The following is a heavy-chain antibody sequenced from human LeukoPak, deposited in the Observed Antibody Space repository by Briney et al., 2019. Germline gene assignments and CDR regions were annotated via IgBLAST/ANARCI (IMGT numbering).Heavy chain of an antibody. CDR3: AKDRVDIVATIPSGFDY. CDR2: ISSSSSTI. V-gene: IGHV3-48*01. Sequence: PGGSLRLSCAASGFTFNSYSMNWVRQAPGKGLEWVSYISSSSSTIYYADSVKGRFTISRDNAKNSLYLQMNSLRAEDAAVYYCAKDRVDIVATIPSGFDYWGQGTLVTVSS. D-gene: IGHD5-12*01. J-gene: IGHJ4*02. CDR1: GFTFNSYS.